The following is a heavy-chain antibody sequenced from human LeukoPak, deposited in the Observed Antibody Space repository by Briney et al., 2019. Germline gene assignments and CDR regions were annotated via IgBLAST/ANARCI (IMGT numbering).Heavy chain of an antibody. V-gene: IGHV3-33*08. J-gene: IGHJ4*02. CDR3: ASKSSPTGGY. Sequence: GGSLRLSCAASGFTFSTYGMRWVRQAPGKGLEWVSHIWYDGNNKYYADPVKGRFTISRDNSRNMVYLQMNSLRAEDTAVYYCASKSSPTGGYWGQGTLVTVSS. D-gene: IGHD6-19*01. CDR2: IWYDGNNK. CDR1: GFTFSTYG.